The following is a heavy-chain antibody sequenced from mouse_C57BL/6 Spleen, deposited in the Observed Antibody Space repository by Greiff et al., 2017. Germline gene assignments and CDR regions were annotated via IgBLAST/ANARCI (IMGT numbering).Heavy chain of an antibody. D-gene: IGHD1-1*01. Sequence: QVQLKQPGAELVMPGASVKLSCKASGYTFTSYWMHWVKQRPGQGLEWIGEIDPSDSYTNYNQKFKGKSTLTVDKSSSPAYMQLSSLTSEDSAVYYCANYFGSSYLYWYFDVWGTGTTGTGSS. CDR1: GYTFTSYW. CDR3: ANYFGSSYLYWYFDV. J-gene: IGHJ1*03. CDR2: IDPSDSYT. V-gene: IGHV1-69*01.